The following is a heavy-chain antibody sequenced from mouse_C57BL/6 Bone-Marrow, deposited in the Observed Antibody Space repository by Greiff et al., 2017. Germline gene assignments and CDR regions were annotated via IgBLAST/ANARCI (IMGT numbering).Heavy chain of an antibody. CDR1: GYTFTSYG. J-gene: IGHJ4*01. Sequence: VQLQQSGAELARPGASVKLSCKASGYTFTSYGISWVKQRTGQGLEWIGEIYPRSGNTYYNEKFKGKATLTADKSSSTAYMELRSLTSEDSAVYFCAREDSHAMDYWGQGTSATVSS. V-gene: IGHV1-81*01. CDR2: IYPRSGNT. CDR3: AREDSHAMDY.